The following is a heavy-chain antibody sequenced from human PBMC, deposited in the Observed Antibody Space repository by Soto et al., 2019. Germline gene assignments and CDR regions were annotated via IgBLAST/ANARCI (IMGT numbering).Heavy chain of an antibody. CDR3: ARSSGYYYLEY. CDR2: INAGNGNT. Sequence: ASVKVSCKASGYTFTNYAMHWVRQAPGQRLEWMGWINAGNGNTKYSQQFQGRVTITRDTSASTAYMELSSLRSEDTSVYYCARSSGYYYLEYWGQGTLVTVSS. D-gene: IGHD3-22*01. J-gene: IGHJ4*02. V-gene: IGHV1-3*01. CDR1: GYTFTNYA.